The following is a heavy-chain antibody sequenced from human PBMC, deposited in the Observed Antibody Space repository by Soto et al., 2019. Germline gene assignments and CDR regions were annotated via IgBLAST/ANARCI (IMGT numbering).Heavy chain of an antibody. CDR2: IYYSGST. CDR1: GGSISSYY. Sequence: SETLSLTCTVSGGSISSYYWSWIRQPPGKGLEWIGYIYYSGSTDYNPSLKSRVTASVDTSKNQFSLKLSSVTAADTAVYYCAKFHCSSTGCSSYFDYGGQGPLVPVSS. CDR3: AKFHCSSTGCSSYFDY. J-gene: IGHJ4*02. D-gene: IGHD2-2*01. V-gene: IGHV4-59*08.